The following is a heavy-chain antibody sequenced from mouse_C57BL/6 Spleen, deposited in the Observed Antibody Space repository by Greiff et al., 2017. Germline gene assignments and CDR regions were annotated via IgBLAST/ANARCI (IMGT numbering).Heavy chain of an antibody. Sequence: EVQVVESGGDLVKPGGSLKLSCAASGFTFSSYGMSWVRQTPDKRLEWVATISSGGRYTYYPDSVKGRFTLSRDNAKNTLYLQMSSLKSEDTAMYYCARHGDSSWFAYWGQGTLVTVSA. V-gene: IGHV5-6*01. CDR2: ISSGGRYT. CDR3: ARHGDSSWFAY. J-gene: IGHJ3*01. CDR1: GFTFSSYG.